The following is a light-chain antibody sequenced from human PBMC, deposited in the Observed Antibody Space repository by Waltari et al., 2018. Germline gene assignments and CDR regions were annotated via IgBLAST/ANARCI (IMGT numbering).Light chain of an antibody. V-gene: IGKV1-39*01. J-gene: IGKJ4*01. Sequence: DIQMTQSPSSVSASVGDRVTITCRASQNIGTSLNWYQQKPRSAPKLLVHAASSLYSGVPSRFRSSGSGTDFTLTISSLQPEDFTTYYCQQSYSTPRLTFGGGTKVDFK. CDR1: QNIGTS. CDR2: AAS. CDR3: QQSYSTPRLT.